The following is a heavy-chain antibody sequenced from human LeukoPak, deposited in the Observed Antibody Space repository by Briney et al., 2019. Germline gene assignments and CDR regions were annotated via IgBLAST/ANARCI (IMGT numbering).Heavy chain of an antibody. CDR2: IYYSGST. CDR1: GGSISSGGYY. Sequence: SQTLSLTCTVSGGSISSGGYYWSWIRQHPGKGLEWIGYIYYSGSTYYNPSLKSRVTISVDTSKNQFSLELSSVTAADTAVYYCAIGVVAATPSWFDPWGQGTLVTVSS. V-gene: IGHV4-31*03. D-gene: IGHD2-15*01. CDR3: AIGVVAATPSWFDP. J-gene: IGHJ5*02.